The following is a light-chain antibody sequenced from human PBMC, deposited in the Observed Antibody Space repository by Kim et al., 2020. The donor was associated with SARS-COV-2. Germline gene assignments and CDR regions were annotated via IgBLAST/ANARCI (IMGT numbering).Light chain of an antibody. Sequence: LSASVEDRVTITGGASKGNSSALAWNQQKPGKDTKLLIYEASTMESGVPSRFSGSGSGTDFTLTITSLQAVDFATYYFQQFTRYAFGQWTKLEI. V-gene: IGKV1-13*02. CDR3: QQFTRYA. CDR1: KGNSSA. J-gene: IGKJ2*01. CDR2: EAS.